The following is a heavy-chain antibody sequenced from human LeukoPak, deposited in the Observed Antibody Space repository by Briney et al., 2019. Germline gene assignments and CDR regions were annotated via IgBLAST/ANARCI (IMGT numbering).Heavy chain of an antibody. J-gene: IGHJ3*02. D-gene: IGHD1-26*01. V-gene: IGHV1-24*01. CDR3: ARHRSGSPVSAFDI. Sequence: ASVKVPCKVSGYTLTELSMHWVRQAPGKGLEWMGGFDPEDGETIYAQKFQGRVTMTEDTPTDTAYMELSSLRSEDTAVYYCARHRSGSPVSAFDIWGQGTMVTVSS. CDR2: FDPEDGET. CDR1: GYTLTELS.